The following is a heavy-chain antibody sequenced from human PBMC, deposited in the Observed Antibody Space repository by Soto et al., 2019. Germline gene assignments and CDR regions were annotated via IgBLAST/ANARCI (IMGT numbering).Heavy chain of an antibody. CDR3: AKVFKGQQPPLFQH. CDR1: GFTFDDYA. J-gene: IGHJ1*01. CDR2: ISWNSGSI. Sequence: GGSLRLSCAASGFTFDDYAMHWVRQAPGKGLEWVSGISWNSGSIGYADSVKGRFTISRDNAKNSLYLQMNSLRAEDTALYYCAKVFKGQQPPLFQHWGQGTLVTVSS. V-gene: IGHV3-9*01. D-gene: IGHD6-13*01.